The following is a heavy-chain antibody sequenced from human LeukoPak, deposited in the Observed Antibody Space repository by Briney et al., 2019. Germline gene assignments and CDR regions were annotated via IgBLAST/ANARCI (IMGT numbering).Heavy chain of an antibody. CDR3: ARSVVTMIVVVRQAFDI. CDR1: GYTFTSYD. CDR2: MNPNSGNT. Sequence: ASVKVSCKASGYTFTSYDINWVRQATGQGLEWMGWMNPNSGNTGYAQKFQGRVTITRNTSISTAYMELSSLRSEDTAVYYCARSVVTMIVVVRQAFDIWGQGTMVTVSS. V-gene: IGHV1-8*03. D-gene: IGHD3-22*01. J-gene: IGHJ3*02.